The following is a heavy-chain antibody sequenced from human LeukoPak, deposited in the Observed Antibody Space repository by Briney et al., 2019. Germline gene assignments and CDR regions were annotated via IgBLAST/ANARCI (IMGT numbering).Heavy chain of an antibody. V-gene: IGHV1-18*01. CDR3: ASSANYYDSSGSFDY. J-gene: IGHJ4*02. CDR1: GYTFTSYG. D-gene: IGHD3-22*01. Sequence: ASVKVSCKASGYTFTSYGISWVRQAPGQGLEWMGWISAYNGNTNYAQKLQGRVTMTTDTSTGTAYMELRSLRSDDTAVYYCASSANYYDSSGSFDYWGQGTLVTVSS. CDR2: ISAYNGNT.